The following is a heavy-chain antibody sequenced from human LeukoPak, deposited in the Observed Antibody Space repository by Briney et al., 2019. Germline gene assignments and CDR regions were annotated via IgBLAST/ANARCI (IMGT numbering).Heavy chain of an antibody. CDR1: GLTFRSNW. CDR2: INSDGSST. V-gene: IGHV3-74*01. CDR3: ARDPHPYYYDSSGYGGY. D-gene: IGHD3-22*01. J-gene: IGHJ4*02. Sequence: PGGPLRLSCEASGLTFRSNWMTWVRKAPGKGLVWVSRINSDGSSTSYADSVKGRFTISRDNAKNTLYLQMNSLRAEDTAVYYCARDPHPYYYDSSGYGGYWGQGTLVTVSS.